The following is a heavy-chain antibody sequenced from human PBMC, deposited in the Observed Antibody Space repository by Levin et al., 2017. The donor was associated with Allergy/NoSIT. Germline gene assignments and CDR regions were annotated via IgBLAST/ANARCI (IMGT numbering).Heavy chain of an antibody. Sequence: QAGGSLRLSCVASGFTFKTHAMRWVRQAPGKGLEWVSRISGRGDITYYADFVKGRFSISRDNSKNTLYLQMNSLRVEDTAVYYCARKQEGNNGMDVWGQGTTVIVSS. CDR1: GFTFKTHA. CDR3: ARKQEGNNGMDV. V-gene: IGHV3-23*01. J-gene: IGHJ6*02. CDR2: ISGRGDIT.